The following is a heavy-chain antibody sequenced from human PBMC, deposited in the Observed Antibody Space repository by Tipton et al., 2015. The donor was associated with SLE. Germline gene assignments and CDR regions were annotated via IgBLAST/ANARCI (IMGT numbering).Heavy chain of an antibody. V-gene: IGHV4-39*07. CDR3: ARDDLTVGAFDI. J-gene: IGHJ3*02. Sequence: TLSLTCTVSGGSISSSTNYWGWIRQPPGKGLEWIGSIYYSGSTYYNPSLKSRVTISIDTSKNQFSLKLSSVTAADTAVYYCARDDLTVGAFDIWGQGTMVTVSS. CDR1: GGSISSSTNY. D-gene: IGHD4-11*01. CDR2: IYYSGST.